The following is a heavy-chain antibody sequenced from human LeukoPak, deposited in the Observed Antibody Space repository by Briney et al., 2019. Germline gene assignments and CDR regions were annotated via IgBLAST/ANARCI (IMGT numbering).Heavy chain of an antibody. Sequence: ASVKLSCTASGYTFTSYYVHWVRQAPGQGLEWMGIINPTSGNTDYAHNFQGRVTMTRDISTSTVYMELNSLRAEDTAVYDCARYGFSSVWEGGWHAFDIWGLGTMVTVSS. CDR3: ARYGFSSVWEGGWHAFDI. D-gene: IGHD6-25*01. V-gene: IGHV1-46*01. CDR1: GYTFTSYY. J-gene: IGHJ3*02. CDR2: INPTSGNT.